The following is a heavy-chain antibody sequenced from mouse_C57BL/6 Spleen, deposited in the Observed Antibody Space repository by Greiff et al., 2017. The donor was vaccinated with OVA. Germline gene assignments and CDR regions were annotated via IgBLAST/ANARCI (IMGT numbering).Heavy chain of an antibody. D-gene: IGHD2-2*01. J-gene: IGHJ4*01. CDR2: ISSGGDYI. Sequence: EVKVEESGEGLVKPGGSLKLSCAASGFTFSSYAMSWVRQTPEKRLEWVAYISSGGDYIYYADTVKGRFTISRDNARNTLYLQMSSLKSEDTAMYYCTRQAGSYAMDYWGQGTSVTVSS. CDR3: TRQAGSYAMDY. CDR1: GFTFSSYA. V-gene: IGHV5S21*01.